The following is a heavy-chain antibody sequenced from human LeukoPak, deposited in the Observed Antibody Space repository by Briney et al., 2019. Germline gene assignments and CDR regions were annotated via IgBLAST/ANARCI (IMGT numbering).Heavy chain of an antibody. Sequence: GSLRLSCAAPGFTFSSYAMHWVRQAPGKGLEWVAVISYDGSNKYYADSVKGRFTISRDNSKNTLYLQMNSLRAEDTAVYYCARGGQQLVQPSDYWGQGTLVTVSS. V-gene: IGHV3-30*04. CDR2: ISYDGSNK. D-gene: IGHD6-13*01. CDR1: GFTFSSYA. J-gene: IGHJ4*02. CDR3: ARGGQQLVQPSDY.